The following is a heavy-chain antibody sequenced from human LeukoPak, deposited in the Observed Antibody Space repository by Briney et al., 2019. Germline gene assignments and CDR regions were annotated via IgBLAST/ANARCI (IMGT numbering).Heavy chain of an antibody. CDR2: IYYSGST. D-gene: IGHD6-19*01. Sequence: SETLSLTCTVSGGSISSYYWSRIRQPPGKGLEWIGYIYYSGSTNYNPSLKSRVTISVDTSKNQFSLKLSSVTAADTAVYYCARREQWLGSPIDYWGRGTLVTVSS. CDR3: ARREQWLGSPIDY. V-gene: IGHV4-59*08. CDR1: GGSISSYY. J-gene: IGHJ4*02.